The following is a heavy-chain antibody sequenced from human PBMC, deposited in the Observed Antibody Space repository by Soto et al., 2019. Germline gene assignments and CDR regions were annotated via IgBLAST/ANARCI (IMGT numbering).Heavy chain of an antibody. CDR2: ISGSGGST. V-gene: IGHV3-23*01. J-gene: IGHJ6*03. Sequence: GGSLRLSWAASGLTCGSYAISWVRQATGKGLEWVSAISGSGGSTYYADSVKGRFTISRDNSKNTLYLQMNSLRAEDTAVYYCAKDFSLRDWNYGYYYYYYMDVWGKGTTVTVSS. CDR3: AKDFSLRDWNYGYYYYYYMDV. D-gene: IGHD1-7*01. CDR1: GLTCGSYA.